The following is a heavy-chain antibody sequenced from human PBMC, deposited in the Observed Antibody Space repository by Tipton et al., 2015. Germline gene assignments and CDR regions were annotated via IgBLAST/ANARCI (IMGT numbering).Heavy chain of an antibody. Sequence: TLSLTCTVSGGSVTSGSYYWSWIRQPPGKGLEWIGYISYTDGAHYNPALKSRVTISIDTSKTQFSLEMRSVTATDTAVYFCAKDFGAANHYKVIYYWGQGTLVTVPS. D-gene: IGHD4/OR15-4a*01. CDR1: GGSVTSGSYY. CDR3: AKDFGAANHYKVIYY. J-gene: IGHJ4*02. V-gene: IGHV4-61*01. CDR2: ISYTDGA.